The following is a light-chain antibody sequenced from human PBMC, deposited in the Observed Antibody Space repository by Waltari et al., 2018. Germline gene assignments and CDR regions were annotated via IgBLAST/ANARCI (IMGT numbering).Light chain of an antibody. V-gene: IGKV1D-12*01. CDR1: QGIASW. CDR3: QQANTFPYT. Sequence: DTQMTQYPSSVSASIGHRVTITCRASQGIASWLAWYQQKPGKSPKVVIYAASRLRSGVPSRFSGSFSGTNFTLMITNLQPEDFATYYCQQANTFPYTFGQGTKLEIK. J-gene: IGKJ2*01. CDR2: AAS.